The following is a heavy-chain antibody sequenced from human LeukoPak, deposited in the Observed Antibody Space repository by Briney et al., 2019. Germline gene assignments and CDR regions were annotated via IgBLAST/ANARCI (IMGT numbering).Heavy chain of an antibody. J-gene: IGHJ6*02. CDR1: GYTFTSYG. CDR3: ARDLTEDYYYYGMDV. Sequence: ASVKVSCKASGYTFTSYGISWVRQAPGQGLEWMGWISAYNGNTNYAQKLQGRVTMTTDTSTSTAYMELRSLRSEDTAVYYCARDLTEDYYYYGMDVWGQGTTVTVSS. D-gene: IGHD1-20*01. CDR2: ISAYNGNT. V-gene: IGHV1-18*01.